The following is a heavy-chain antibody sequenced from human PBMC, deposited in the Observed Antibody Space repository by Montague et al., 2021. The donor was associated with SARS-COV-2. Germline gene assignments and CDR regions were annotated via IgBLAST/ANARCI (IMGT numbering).Heavy chain of an antibody. J-gene: IGHJ4*02. CDR3: VGDAYNPLDGN. CDR1: GGAINSGDFY. Sequence: TLSLTCTVSGGAINSGDFYWSWIRQPAGKGLEWIGRIYVTGSTRYSPSLESRVTMSIDTAKGQFSLKLSSVTAADTGVYYCVGDAYNPLDGNWGQRTLVTVSS. CDR2: IYVTGST. V-gene: IGHV4-61*02. D-gene: IGHD2-21*01.